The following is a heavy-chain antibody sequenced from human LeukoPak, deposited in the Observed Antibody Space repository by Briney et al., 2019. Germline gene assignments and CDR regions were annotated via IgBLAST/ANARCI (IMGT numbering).Heavy chain of an antibody. CDR2: MNPNSGNT. Sequence: ASVKVSCKASGYTFTSYDINWVRQATGQGLEWMGWMNPNSGNTGYAQKFQGRVTMTRDTSISTAYMELSRLRSDDTAVYYCARDPSDVGDDYWGQGTLVTVSS. D-gene: IGHD3-10*01. V-gene: IGHV1-8*01. J-gene: IGHJ4*02. CDR3: ARDPSDVGDDY. CDR1: GYTFTSYD.